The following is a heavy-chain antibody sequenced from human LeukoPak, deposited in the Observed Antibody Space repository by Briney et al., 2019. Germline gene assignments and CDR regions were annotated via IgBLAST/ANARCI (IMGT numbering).Heavy chain of an antibody. V-gene: IGHV3-30*02. J-gene: IGHJ4*02. CDR2: IRYDGSNK. Sequence: PGGSLRLSCAASGFTFSSYGMHWVRQAPGKGLEWVAFIRYDGSNKYYADSVKGRFTISRDNSKNTLYLQMNSLRAEDTAVYYCAYALDSDFDYWGQGTLVTVSS. CDR3: AYALDSDFDY. D-gene: IGHD3-22*01. CDR1: GFTFSSYG.